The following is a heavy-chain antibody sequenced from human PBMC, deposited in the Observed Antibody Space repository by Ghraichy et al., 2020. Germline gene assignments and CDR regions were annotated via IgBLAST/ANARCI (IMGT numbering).Heavy chain of an antibody. V-gene: IGHV4-31*03. D-gene: IGHD3-10*01. Sequence: SETLSLTCTVSGGSISSGGYYWSWIRQHPGKGLEWIGYIYYSGSTYYKPSLKSRVTISVETSKNQFSLKLSSVTAADTAVYYCARKRGAYYGSGSYYLSWGQGTLVTVSS. CDR2: IYYSGST. J-gene: IGHJ4*02. CDR3: ARKRGAYYGSGSYYLS. CDR1: GGSISSGGYY.